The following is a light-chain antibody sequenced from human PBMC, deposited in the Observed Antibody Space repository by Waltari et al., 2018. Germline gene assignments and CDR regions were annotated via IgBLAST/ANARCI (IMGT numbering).Light chain of an antibody. CDR3: QQYYSRRT. Sequence: DIVMTQSPDSLAVSLGERVPINCKSSQSLLYNSNDKNYLAWYQQKPGQPPKLLFYWASTRQSGVPDRFSGSGSATDFTLTISSLQAEDVAVYYCQQYYSRRTFGQGTRVEIK. CDR1: QSLLYNSNDKNY. J-gene: IGKJ1*01. CDR2: WAS. V-gene: IGKV4-1*01.